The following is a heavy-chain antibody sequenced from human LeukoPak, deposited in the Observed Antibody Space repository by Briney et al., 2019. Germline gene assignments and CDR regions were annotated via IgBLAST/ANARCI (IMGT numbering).Heavy chain of an antibody. D-gene: IGHD3-10*01. CDR3: ARDAVTLWFGELPYFDY. Sequence: ASVKVSCKASGYTFTGYYMHWVRQAPGQGLEWMGWINPNSGGTNYAQKFQGRVTMTRDTSISTAYMELSRLRAEDTAVYYCARDAVTLWFGELPYFDYWGQGTLVTVSS. CDR2: INPNSGGT. V-gene: IGHV1-2*02. CDR1: GYTFTGYY. J-gene: IGHJ4*02.